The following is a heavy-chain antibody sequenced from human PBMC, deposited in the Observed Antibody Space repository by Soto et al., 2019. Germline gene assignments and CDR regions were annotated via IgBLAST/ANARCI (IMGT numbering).Heavy chain of an antibody. D-gene: IGHD3-10*01. CDR2: ISGYNGYT. Sequence: QVQLVQSGAEVKKPGASVKVSCKASGYTFTSYGISWVRQAPGRRLEWMGWISGYNGYTNYAQKLQGRGTMTRATSTRPVDMELRRLRSHVTAAYSSARSLLKSTTSAGVGARNWFGYLGQGTLVTVSS. V-gene: IGHV1-18*01. J-gene: IGHJ5*01. CDR3: ARSLLKSTTSAGVGARNWFGY. CDR1: GYTFTSYG.